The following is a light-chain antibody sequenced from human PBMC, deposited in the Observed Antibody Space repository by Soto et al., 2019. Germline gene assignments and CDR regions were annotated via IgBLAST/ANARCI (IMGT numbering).Light chain of an antibody. CDR1: SSDVGGYNY. V-gene: IGLV2-14*01. J-gene: IGLJ1*01. CDR3: SAYTSSSTLGV. Sequence: QSVLTQPASVSGSPGQSITISCTGTSSDVGGYNYVSWYQKHPGKAPKLMIYDVSNRPSGVSNRFSGSKSGNTASLTISGLQAEDDADYYCSAYTSSSTLGVFGTGTQLTVL. CDR2: DVS.